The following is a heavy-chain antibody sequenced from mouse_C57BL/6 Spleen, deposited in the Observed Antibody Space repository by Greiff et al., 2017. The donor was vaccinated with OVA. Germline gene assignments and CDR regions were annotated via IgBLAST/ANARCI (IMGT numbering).Heavy chain of an antibody. Sequence: HLQHPRAAILKPGASVKMSCKASGYTFTSYWITWVKQRPGQGLEWIGDIYPGSGSTNYNEKFKSKATLTVDTSSSTAYMQLSSLTSEDSAVYYCARKGDYSSWFAYWGQGTLVTVSA. CDR2: IYPGSGST. D-gene: IGHD2-12*01. CDR1: GYTFTSYW. CDR3: ARKGDYSSWFAY. V-gene: IGHV1-55*01. J-gene: IGHJ3*01.